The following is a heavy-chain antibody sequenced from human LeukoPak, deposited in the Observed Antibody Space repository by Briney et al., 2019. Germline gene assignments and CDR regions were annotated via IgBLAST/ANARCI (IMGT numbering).Heavy chain of an antibody. V-gene: IGHV3-23*01. CDR2: TSTSGGSA. D-gene: IGHD2-2*01. CDR3: ARDHCSSTSCYSLDYYHYYGLDV. J-gene: IGHJ6*02. Sequence: GGSLRLSCAASGFTFSNNAMSWVRQAPGKGLEWVSATSTSGGSAYYADSVKGRFTISRDNSKNTLYLQMDSLRVEDTAVYYCARDHCSSTSCYSLDYYHYYGLDVWGHGTTVTVSS. CDR1: GFTFSNNA.